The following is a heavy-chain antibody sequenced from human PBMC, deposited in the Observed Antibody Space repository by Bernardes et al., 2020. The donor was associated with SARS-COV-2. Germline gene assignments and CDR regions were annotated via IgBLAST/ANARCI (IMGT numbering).Heavy chain of an antibody. Sequence: ASVKVSCKGSGYTFTGYFMHWVRQAPGQRLEWMGWINPNTGGTNYAQKFQGRVTMTRDTSITTAYMELSRLGSDDTAIYYCARTRTTISTTGIPVDYWDQGTLVTVSS. V-gene: IGHV1-2*02. D-gene: IGHD1-1*01. CDR3: ARTRTTISTTGIPVDY. J-gene: IGHJ4*02. CDR1: GYTFTGYF. CDR2: INPNTGGT.